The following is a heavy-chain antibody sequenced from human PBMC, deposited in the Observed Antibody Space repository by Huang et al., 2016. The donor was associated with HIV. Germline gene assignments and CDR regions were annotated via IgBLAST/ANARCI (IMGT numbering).Heavy chain of an antibody. CDR1: GGSISSSSYY. CDR3: ARRWRYDSSGYYLNWFDP. Sequence: QLQLQESGPGLVKPSETLSLTCTVSGGSISSSSYYWGWIRQPPGKGLEGIGSIDYSGSTSYNPSLKSRVTISVDTSKNQFSLKLSSVTAADTAVYYCARRWRYDSSGYYLNWFDPWGQGTLVTVSS. V-gene: IGHV4-39*01. CDR2: IDYSGST. D-gene: IGHD3-22*01. J-gene: IGHJ5*02.